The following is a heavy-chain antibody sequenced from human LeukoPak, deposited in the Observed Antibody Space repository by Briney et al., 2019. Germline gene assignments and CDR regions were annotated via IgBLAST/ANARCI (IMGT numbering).Heavy chain of an antibody. CDR3: ARHDWFDP. J-gene: IGHJ5*02. D-gene: IGHD3-3*01. V-gene: IGHV3-11*01. CDR2: ISNSGTTI. CDR1: GFTLSDYY. Sequence: GGSLRLSCAPSGFTLSDYYMSSLRQTPGKEVESVSHISNSGTTIDYSDSVKGRFTISRDNDKNSLYLQMNSLRVEDRAVYYCARHDWFDPWGQGTLVTVSS.